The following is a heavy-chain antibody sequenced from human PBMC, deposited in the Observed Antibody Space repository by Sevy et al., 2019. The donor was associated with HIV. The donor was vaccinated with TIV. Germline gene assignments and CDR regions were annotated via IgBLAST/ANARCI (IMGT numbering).Heavy chain of an antibody. Sequence: WGSLRLSCVGFGFTSSDYYMSWIRQAPGKGLEWVSYISGSGSTIDYADSVKGRFTISRDNAKNSLYLKMNSLRAEDTAVYYCAREKRQDYYYYGMDVWGQGTTVTVSS. J-gene: IGHJ6*02. CDR2: ISGSGSTI. V-gene: IGHV3-11*01. D-gene: IGHD1-1*01. CDR1: GFTSSDYY. CDR3: AREKRQDYYYYGMDV.